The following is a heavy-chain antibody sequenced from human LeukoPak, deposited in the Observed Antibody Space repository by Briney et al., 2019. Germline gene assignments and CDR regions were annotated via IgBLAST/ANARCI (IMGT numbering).Heavy chain of an antibody. Sequence: ASVKVACKASGYTFTNHDISWVRQAPGQGLEWMGWISVYSGNKNNAKDSQARATRTTDTSTTTAYVELRSRRADDTAVYYCARHGRAVMNVWFDPWGQGSLVSVSS. CDR2: ISVYSGNK. CDR1: GYTFTNHD. J-gene: IGHJ5*02. D-gene: IGHD1-26*01. V-gene: IGHV1-18*01. CDR3: ARHGRAVMNVWFDP.